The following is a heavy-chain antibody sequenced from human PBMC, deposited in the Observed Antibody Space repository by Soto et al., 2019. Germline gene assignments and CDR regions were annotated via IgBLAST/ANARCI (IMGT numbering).Heavy chain of an antibody. CDR3: ARDTMTGYLQFDY. CDR2: INANNGNT. J-gene: IGHJ4*02. CDR1: GHTFTNYG. V-gene: IGHV1-18*01. Sequence: QVQLVQSGAEVKKPGASVKVSCRASGHTFTNYGISWVRQAPGQGLEWMGWINANNGNTNYAQTLQGRVTMTTDTSTSTAYMELRSLRSDDTAVYYCARDTMTGYLQFDYWGQGTLVTVSS. D-gene: IGHD3-9*01.